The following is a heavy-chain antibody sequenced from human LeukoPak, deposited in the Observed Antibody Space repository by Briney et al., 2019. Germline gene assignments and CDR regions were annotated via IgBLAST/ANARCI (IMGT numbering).Heavy chain of an antibody. J-gene: IGHJ4*02. CDR1: GFTFSSYS. D-gene: IGHD5-18*01. CDR3: ARLGRGYSYVPNY. Sequence: GGSLRLSCAASGFTFSSYSMNWVRQAPGKGLEWVSSISSSSSYIYYADSVKGRFPISRDNAKNSLYLQMNSLRAEDTAVYYCARLGRGYSYVPNYGGKGPLVTVSP. CDR2: ISSSSSYI. V-gene: IGHV3-21*01.